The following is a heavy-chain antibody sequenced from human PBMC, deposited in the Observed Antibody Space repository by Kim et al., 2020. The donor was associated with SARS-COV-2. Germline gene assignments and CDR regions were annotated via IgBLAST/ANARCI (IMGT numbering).Heavy chain of an antibody. D-gene: IGHD3-3*01. Sequence: ASVKVSCKASGYTFTSYGISWVRQAPGQGLEWMGWISAYNGNTNYAQKLQGRVTMTTDTSTSTAYMELRSLRSDDTAVYYCARDLSQQRYYDFWSGPDYYYYGMDVWGQGTTVTVSS. CDR2: ISAYNGNT. V-gene: IGHV1-18*04. J-gene: IGHJ6*02. CDR3: ARDLSQQRYYDFWSGPDYYYYGMDV. CDR1: GYTFTSYG.